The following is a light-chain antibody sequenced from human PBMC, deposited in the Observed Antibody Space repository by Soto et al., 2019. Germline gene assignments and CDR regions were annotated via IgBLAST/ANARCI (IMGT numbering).Light chain of an antibody. CDR3: CSYAGSYTHYV. Sequence: QSALTQPRSVSGSRGQSVTISCTGTSSDVGGYNYVSWYQQHPGKAPKLMIYDVSKRPSGVPDRFSGSKSGNTASLTISGLQAEDEADYSCCSYAGSYTHYVFGTGTKVTVL. CDR1: SSDVGGYNY. J-gene: IGLJ1*01. CDR2: DVS. V-gene: IGLV2-11*01.